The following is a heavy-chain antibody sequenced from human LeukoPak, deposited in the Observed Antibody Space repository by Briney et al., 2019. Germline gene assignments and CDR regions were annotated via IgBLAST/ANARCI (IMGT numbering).Heavy chain of an antibody. CDR3: ARGNQGNWFEY. D-gene: IGHD4-23*01. CDR1: GFTFSSYE. Sequence: GGSLRLSCAASGFTFSSYEMNWVRQAPGKGLEWVAVISYDGSNKYYAESVKGRFTISRDNSKSTLYLQMTSLRAEDTAVYYCARGNQGNWFEYWGKGALVTVSS. V-gene: IGHV3-30-3*01. CDR2: ISYDGSNK. J-gene: IGHJ4*02.